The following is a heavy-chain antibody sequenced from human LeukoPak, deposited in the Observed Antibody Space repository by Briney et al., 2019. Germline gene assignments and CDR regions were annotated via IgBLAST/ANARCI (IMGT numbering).Heavy chain of an antibody. J-gene: IGHJ4*02. CDR3: AKTKLGYCSSTSCPVLADY. CDR1: GFTCSSYA. V-gene: IGHV3-23*01. D-gene: IGHD2-2*01. CDR2: ISGSGGST. Sequence: GGSLRLSCAASGFTCSSYAMSLVRQAPGKGLEWVSAISGSGGSTYYADSVKGRFTISRDNSKNTLYLQMNSLRAEDTAVYYCAKTKLGYCSSTSCPVLADYWGQGTLVTVSS.